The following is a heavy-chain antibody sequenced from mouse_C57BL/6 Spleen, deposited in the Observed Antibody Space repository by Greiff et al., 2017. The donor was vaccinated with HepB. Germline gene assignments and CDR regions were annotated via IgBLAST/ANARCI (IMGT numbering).Heavy chain of an antibody. CDR3: ARGGWDN. Sequence: QVQLQQPGAELVKPGASVKLSCKASGYTFTSYWMQWVKQRPGQGLEWIGEIDPSDSYTNYNQKFKGKATLTVDTSSSTAYMQLSSLTSEDSAVYYCARGGWDNWGQGTTLTVSS. CDR1: GYTFTSYW. CDR2: IDPSDSYT. D-gene: IGHD3-3*01. J-gene: IGHJ2*01. V-gene: IGHV1-50*01.